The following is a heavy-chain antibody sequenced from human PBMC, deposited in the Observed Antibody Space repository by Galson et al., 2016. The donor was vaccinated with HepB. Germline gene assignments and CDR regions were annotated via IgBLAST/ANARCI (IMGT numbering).Heavy chain of an antibody. J-gene: IGHJ5*02. D-gene: IGHD3-3*01. CDR1: GGSISSYY. CDR3: ARDFSYDFWSGYYSRFDT. Sequence: CTVSGGSISSYYWSWIRQPPGKGLEWIGYIYYSGATHYNPSLKNRVSISVDTSKDQFSLKLRSVTAADTAVYYFARDFSYDFWSGYYSRFDTWGQGTLVTVSS. V-gene: IGHV4-59*12. CDR2: IYYSGAT.